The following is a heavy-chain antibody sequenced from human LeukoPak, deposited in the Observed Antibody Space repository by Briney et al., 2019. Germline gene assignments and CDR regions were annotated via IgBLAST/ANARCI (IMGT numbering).Heavy chain of an antibody. V-gene: IGHV3-11*01. CDR2: ISSSANDK. Sequence: GGSLRLSWAASRFNFNDYYMSWIRQAPGKGLEWLSYISSSANDKYYADSVKGRFTISRDNAKNSLYLQMNSLRVEDTAVYYCASGSSSVGYWGQGTLVTVSS. CDR3: ASGSSSVGY. D-gene: IGHD6-6*01. CDR1: RFNFNDYY. J-gene: IGHJ4*02.